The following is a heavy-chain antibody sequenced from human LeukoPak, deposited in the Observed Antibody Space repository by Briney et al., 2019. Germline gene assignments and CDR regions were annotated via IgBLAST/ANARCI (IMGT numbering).Heavy chain of an antibody. CDR1: GFTFSTYG. CDR3: ARSRYCSSTSCYGFLDY. J-gene: IGHJ4*02. Sequence: PGRSLRLSCAASGFTFSTYGMHWVRQAPGKGLQWVAGIWYDGSNKQYADSVKGRFTISRDNSKNTLYLQMNSLRAEDTAVYYCARSRYCSSTSCYGFLDYWGQGTLVTVSS. V-gene: IGHV3-33*01. CDR2: IWYDGSNK. D-gene: IGHD2-2*01.